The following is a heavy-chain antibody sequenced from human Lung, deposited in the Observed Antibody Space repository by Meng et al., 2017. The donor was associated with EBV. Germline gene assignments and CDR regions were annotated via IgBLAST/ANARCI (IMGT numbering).Heavy chain of an antibody. Sequence: QVQVRESGPGWLQPAVTLSLSCAVPGGSISRSDWWSWVREPPGKGLEWIGETSHSGSTNYSPSLKSRVTISLDKSKNQLSLKLNSVTAADTAAYYCASSDYYRSDYWGQGTLVTVSS. D-gene: IGHD3-22*01. CDR3: ASSDYYRSDY. J-gene: IGHJ4*02. CDR1: GGSISRSDW. CDR2: TSHSGST. V-gene: IGHV4-4*02.